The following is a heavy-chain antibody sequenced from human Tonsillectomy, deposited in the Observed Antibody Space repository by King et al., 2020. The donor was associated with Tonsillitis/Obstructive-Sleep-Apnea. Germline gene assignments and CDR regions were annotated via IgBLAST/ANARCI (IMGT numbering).Heavy chain of an antibody. V-gene: IGHV3-30*04. CDR1: GFTFSSYA. CDR3: ARGPGWSGYPSRDFDY. Sequence: VQLVESGGGVVQPGRSLRLSCAASGFTFSSYAMHWVRQAPGKGLEWVAVISYDGTNKYYADSVKGRFTISRDNSKNTLYLQMNSLRAEDTAVFYCARGPGWSGYPSRDFDYWGQGTLVTVSS. J-gene: IGHJ4*02. CDR2: ISYDGTNK. D-gene: IGHD3-3*01.